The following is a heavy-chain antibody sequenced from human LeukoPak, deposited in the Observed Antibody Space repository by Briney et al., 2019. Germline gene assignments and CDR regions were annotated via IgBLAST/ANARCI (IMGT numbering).Heavy chain of an antibody. J-gene: IGHJ4*02. CDR3: ATRGSRGFDY. D-gene: IGHD3-10*01. Sequence: SQTLSLTCTVSGGSISSGGYYWSWIRQHPGKGLEWIGYIYYSGSTYYNPSLKSRVTISVDTSKNQFSLKLSSVTAVDTAVYYCATRGSRGFDYWGQGTLVTVSS. V-gene: IGHV4-31*03. CDR2: IYYSGST. CDR1: GGSISSGGYY.